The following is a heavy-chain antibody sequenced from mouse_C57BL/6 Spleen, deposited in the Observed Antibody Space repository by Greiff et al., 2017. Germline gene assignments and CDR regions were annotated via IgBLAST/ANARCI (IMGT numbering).Heavy chain of an antibody. CDR3: AREGLRRVYYFDY. CDR1: GYAFSSSW. D-gene: IGHD2-4*01. Sequence: VMLVESGPELVKPGASVKISCKASGYAFSSSWMNWVKQRPGKGLEWIGRIYPGDGDTNYNGKFKGKATLTADKSSSTAYMQLSSLTSEDSAVYFCAREGLRRVYYFDYWGQGTTLTVSS. J-gene: IGHJ2*01. V-gene: IGHV1-82*01. CDR2: IYPGDGDT.